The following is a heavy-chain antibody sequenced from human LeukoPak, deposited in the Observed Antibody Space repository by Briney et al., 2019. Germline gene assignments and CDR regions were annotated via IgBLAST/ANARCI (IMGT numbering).Heavy chain of an antibody. J-gene: IGHJ4*02. Sequence: ASVKVSCKVSGYTLTELSMHWMRQAPGKGLEWMGGFDPEDGETIYAQKFQGRVTMTEDTSTDTAYMELSSLRSEDTAVYYCATDLLGASYYFDYWGQGTLVTVSS. V-gene: IGHV1-24*01. CDR3: ATDLLGASYYFDY. D-gene: IGHD1-26*01. CDR1: GYTLTELS. CDR2: FDPEDGET.